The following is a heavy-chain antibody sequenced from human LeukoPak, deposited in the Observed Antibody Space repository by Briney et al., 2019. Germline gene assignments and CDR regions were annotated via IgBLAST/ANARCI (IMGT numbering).Heavy chain of an antibody. V-gene: IGHV3-30*03. J-gene: IGHJ4*02. Sequence: GGSLRLSCAASGFTFSSYGMHWVRQAPGKGLEWVAVISYDGSNKYYADSVKGRFTISRDNSKNTLYLQMNSLRAEDTAVYYCARDNIAVADFDYWGQGTLVTVSS. CDR1: GFTFSSYG. CDR2: ISYDGSNK. D-gene: IGHD6-19*01. CDR3: ARDNIAVADFDY.